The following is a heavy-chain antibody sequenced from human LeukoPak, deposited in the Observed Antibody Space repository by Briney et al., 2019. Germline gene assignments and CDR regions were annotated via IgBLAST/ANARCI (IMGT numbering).Heavy chain of an antibody. J-gene: IGHJ4*02. V-gene: IGHV3-48*02. Sequence: PGGSLRLSCAASGFTFSSYSINWVRQAPGKGLEWVSYISSSSATIYYADSVKGRFIISRDNAKNSVYLQMNSLRDEDTAVYYCARDLGNSGSHWGQGTLVTVSS. CDR3: ARDLGNSGSH. D-gene: IGHD1-26*01. CDR1: GFTFSSYS. CDR2: ISSSSATI.